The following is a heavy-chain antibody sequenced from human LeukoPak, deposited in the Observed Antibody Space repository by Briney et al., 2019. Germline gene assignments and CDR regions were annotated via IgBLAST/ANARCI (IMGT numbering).Heavy chain of an antibody. D-gene: IGHD6-13*01. CDR2: IKSKTDGGIT. V-gene: IGHV3-15*01. CDR3: ATPKISAAAQIQH. Sequence: PGGSLRLSCGASGFTFSNACMTWVRQAPEKGLEWVGRIKSKTDGGITDYAARVKGRFTISRDDSKHTLHKQITSLETEDTAVYYCATPKISAAAQIQHWGQGTLVTVSS. CDR1: GFTFSNAC. J-gene: IGHJ1*01.